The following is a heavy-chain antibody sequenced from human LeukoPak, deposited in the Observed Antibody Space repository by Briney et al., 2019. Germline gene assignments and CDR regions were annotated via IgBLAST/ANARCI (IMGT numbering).Heavy chain of an antibody. J-gene: IGHJ2*01. CDR3: ARAGGSSGWDYWYFDL. Sequence: RPGGSLRLSCAVSGFTFSSYSMNWVRQAPEKGLEWVSFISSSRTYIYNADSAKGRFTISRDNAKNSLYLQMNSLRAEDTAVYYCARAGGSSGWDYWYFDLWGRGTLVTVSS. V-gene: IGHV3-21*01. CDR2: ISSSRTYI. CDR1: GFTFSSYS. D-gene: IGHD6-19*01.